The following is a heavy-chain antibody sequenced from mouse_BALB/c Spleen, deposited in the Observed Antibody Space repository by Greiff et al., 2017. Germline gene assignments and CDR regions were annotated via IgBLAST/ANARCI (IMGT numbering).Heavy chain of an antibody. J-gene: IGHJ4*01. CDR3: ARAYDRHYYAMDY. CDR2: IWAGGST. V-gene: IGHV2-9*02. Sequence: VKVVESGPGLVAPSQSLSITCTVSGFSLTSYGVHWVRQPPGKGLEWLGVIWAGGSTNYNSALMSRLSISKDNSKSQVFLKMNSLQTDDTAMYYCARAYDRHYYAMDYWGQGTSVTVSS. D-gene: IGHD2-3*01. CDR1: GFSLTSYG.